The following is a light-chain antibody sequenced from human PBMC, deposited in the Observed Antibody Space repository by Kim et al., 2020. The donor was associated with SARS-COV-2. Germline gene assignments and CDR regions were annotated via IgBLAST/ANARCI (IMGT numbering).Light chain of an antibody. CDR1: SSDVGGYDF. J-gene: IGLJ3*02. CDR2: DVN. V-gene: IGLV2-14*03. CDR3: SSHTSSRTWV. Sequence: QSVLTQPASVSGSPGSWITISCTGSSSDVGGYDFVSWYQQHPGKAPKLMIYDVNNRPSGVSNRFSGSKSGNTASLTISGLQAEDEAEYYCSSHTSSRTWVSGGGTQLAVL.